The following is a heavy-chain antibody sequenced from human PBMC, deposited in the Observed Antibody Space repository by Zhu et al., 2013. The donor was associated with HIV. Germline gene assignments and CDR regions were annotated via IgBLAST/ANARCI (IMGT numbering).Heavy chain of an antibody. J-gene: IGHJ4*02. Sequence: QVQLVQSGAEVKKPGSSVKVSCKASGGTFRSFAISWVRQAPGQGLEWMGGIIPSIATANYAQKFRGRVTISADQSTSTAYMELSSLRSEDTAVYYCARDRAYCGGDCYMGGYWGQGTLVTVSS. D-gene: IGHD2-21*02. CDR2: IIPSIATA. V-gene: IGHV1-69*01. CDR3: ARDRAYCGGDCYMGGY. CDR1: GGTFRSFA.